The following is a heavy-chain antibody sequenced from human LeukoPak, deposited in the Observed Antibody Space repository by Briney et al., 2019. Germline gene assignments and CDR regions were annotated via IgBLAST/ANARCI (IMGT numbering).Heavy chain of an antibody. CDR1: GVFINSNTYS. J-gene: IGHJ4*02. Sequence: SETLSLTCTVSGVFINSNTYSWGWIRQPPGGGLEWIGTISYTGNTYYNSSLKSRLTISVDTSKTQFSLRLSSVTAADTAVYYCARQTGSGLFILPGGQGTLVTVSS. CDR2: ISYTGNT. V-gene: IGHV4-39*01. CDR3: ARQTGSGLFILP. D-gene: IGHD3/OR15-3a*01.